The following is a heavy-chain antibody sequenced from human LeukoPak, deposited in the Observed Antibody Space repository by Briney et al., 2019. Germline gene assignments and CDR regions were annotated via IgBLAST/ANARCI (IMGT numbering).Heavy chain of an antibody. J-gene: IGHJ4*02. D-gene: IGHD3-10*01. Sequence: SETLSLTCAVSGASISSYSWTWIRQSPGKGLEWIGYFASDKKTNYNPSLKSRLTLSIDTSKNQFSLKPTSVTAADTGVYYCARHYVSGTYPLDFWGQGTSVTVSS. V-gene: IGHV4-59*08. CDR3: ARHYVSGTYPLDF. CDR1: GASISSYS. CDR2: FASDKKT.